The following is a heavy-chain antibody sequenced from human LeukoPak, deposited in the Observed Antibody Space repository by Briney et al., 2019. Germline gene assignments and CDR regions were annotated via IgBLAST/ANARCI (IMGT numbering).Heavy chain of an antibody. V-gene: IGHV3-48*01. CDR2: ISSSSSTI. J-gene: IGHJ4*02. D-gene: IGHD3-3*01. CDR1: GFTFSSYS. CDR3: ATGLSWGGVVIRYYFDY. Sequence: GGSLRLSCAASGFTFSSYSMNWVRQAPGKGLEWVSYISSSSSTIYYADSVKGRFTISRDNAKNSLYLQMNSLRAEDTAVYYCATGLSWGGVVIRYYFDYWGQGTLVTVSS.